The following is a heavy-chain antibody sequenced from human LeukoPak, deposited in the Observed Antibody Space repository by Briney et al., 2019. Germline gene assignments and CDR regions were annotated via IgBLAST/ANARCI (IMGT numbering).Heavy chain of an antibody. CDR3: APDLRGTDWSLDY. V-gene: IGHV3-23*01. CDR2: ISDNGDSA. D-gene: IGHD3-9*01. J-gene: IGHJ4*02. CDR1: GFTFSNYA. Sequence: SGGSLRLSCVASGFTFSNYAMSWVRQSPGKGLEWVSVISDNGDSAFYGDSVKGRFTMSRDNSKNTLFLQMNSLRAEDTAICYCAPDLRGTDWSLDYWGQGTLVTASS.